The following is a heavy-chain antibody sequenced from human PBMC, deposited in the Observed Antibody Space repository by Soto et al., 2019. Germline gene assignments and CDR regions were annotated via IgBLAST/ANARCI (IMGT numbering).Heavy chain of an antibody. CDR3: TREPGFWSLYSYYGIDV. CDR2: IRSKADGGTT. V-gene: IGHV3-49*03. D-gene: IGHD3-3*01. CDR1: GFTFGDYA. J-gene: IGHJ6*02. Sequence: GGSLRLSCTASGFTFGDYAMSWFRQAPGKGQEWVGFIRSKADGGTTEYAASVKGRFTISRDDSKSIAYLQMNSLKTEDTAVYYCTREPGFWSLYSYYGIDVRGQRTTVTGSS.